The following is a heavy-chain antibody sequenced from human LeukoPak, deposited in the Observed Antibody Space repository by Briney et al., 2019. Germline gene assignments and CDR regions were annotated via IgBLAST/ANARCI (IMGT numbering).Heavy chain of an antibody. CDR3: ARVSGTTAMVADY. CDR2: IWYDGSDK. Sequence: PGGSLRLSCAASGFTFNTYGMHWVRQAPGKGLEWVAFIWYDGSDKFYADSVKGRFTISRDDTKNTLYLQMSSLGAEDTAVYYCARVSGTTAMVADYWGQGTLVTVSS. CDR1: GFTFNTYG. J-gene: IGHJ4*02. D-gene: IGHD5-18*01. V-gene: IGHV3-33*01.